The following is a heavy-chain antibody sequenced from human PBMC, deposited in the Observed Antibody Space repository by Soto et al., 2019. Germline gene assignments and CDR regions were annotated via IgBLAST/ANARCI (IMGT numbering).Heavy chain of an antibody. CDR2: ISYDGSNK. CDR1: GFTFSSYG. CDR3: ARTRDILSYYYGMDV. Sequence: PGGSLRLSCAASGFTFSSYGMHWVRQAPGKGLEWVAVISYDGSNKYYADSVKGRFTISRDNSKNTLYLQMNSLRAEDTAVYYCARTRDILSYYYGMDVWGQGTTVTVSS. V-gene: IGHV3-30*03. J-gene: IGHJ6*02. D-gene: IGHD3-9*01.